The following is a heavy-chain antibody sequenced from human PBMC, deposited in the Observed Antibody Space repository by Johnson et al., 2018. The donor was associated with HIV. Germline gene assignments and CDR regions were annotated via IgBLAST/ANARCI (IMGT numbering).Heavy chain of an antibody. CDR3: ASPKTPTRVVRGAFDI. CDR2: ISSSGSTI. Sequence: QVQLVESGGGVVQPGRSLRLPCAASGFTFSDYYMSWIRQAPGKGLEWVSYISSSGSTIYYADSVKGRFTISRDNAKNSLYLQMNSLRAEDTAVYYCASPKTPTRVVRGAFDIWGQGTMVTVSS. V-gene: IGHV3-11*04. CDR1: GFTFSDYY. D-gene: IGHD3-10*01. J-gene: IGHJ3*02.